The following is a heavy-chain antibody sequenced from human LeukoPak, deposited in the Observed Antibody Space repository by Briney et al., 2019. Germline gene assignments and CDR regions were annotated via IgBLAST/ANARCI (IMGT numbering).Heavy chain of an antibody. CDR2: TSHDGSDT. CDR1: GFTFSSYA. J-gene: IGHJ2*01. V-gene: IGHV3-30*04. Sequence: GGSLRLSCAASGFTFSSYAMHWVRQAPGKGLEWVAFTSHDGSDTGIADSVRGRFTVSRDNSKNSLYLQMDSLTPDDTAIYYCAKDGPTYWYFDVWGRGTLVTVSS. CDR3: AKDGPTYWYFDV.